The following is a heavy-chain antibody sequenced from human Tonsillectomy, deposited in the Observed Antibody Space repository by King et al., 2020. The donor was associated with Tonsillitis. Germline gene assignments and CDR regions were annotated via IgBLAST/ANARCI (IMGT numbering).Heavy chain of an antibody. CDR1: EFKFSSSW. D-gene: IGHD6-19*01. Sequence: VQLVESGGGLVQPVGSLKLSCAASEFKFSSSWRSCSLEAPGTRLKCVATIRTDGSEKYCTDSVKGRFTVAGDNAKNSLDLQMNSLRSEDTALCYCARDQAYTSFDYWGQGTLVTVSS. CDR2: IRTDGSEK. V-gene: IGHV3-7*04. J-gene: IGHJ4*02. CDR3: ARDQAYTSFDY.